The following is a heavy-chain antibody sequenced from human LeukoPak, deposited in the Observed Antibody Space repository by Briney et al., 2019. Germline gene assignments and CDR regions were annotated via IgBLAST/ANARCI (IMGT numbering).Heavy chain of an antibody. V-gene: IGHV3-30*02. CDR2: IRFDGSNK. Sequence: GGSLRLSCAVSGFTFNSYGMHWVRQAPGKGLEWVAFIRFDGSNKYYADSVKGRFTISRDNSENMLYLQMNSLRAEDTAIYYCASSQGGIAVAETGYWGQGTLVTVSS. J-gene: IGHJ4*02. CDR3: ASSQGGIAVAETGY. D-gene: IGHD6-19*01. CDR1: GFTFNSYG.